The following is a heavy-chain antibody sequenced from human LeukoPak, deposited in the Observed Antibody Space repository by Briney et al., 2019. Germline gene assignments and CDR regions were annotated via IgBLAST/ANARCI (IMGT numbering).Heavy chain of an antibody. J-gene: IGHJ4*02. D-gene: IGHD6-19*01. CDR3: ARSGYSSGWYHY. CDR2: IYYSGST. Sequence: SETLSLTCTVSGGSISSYYWSWIRQPPGKGLEWIGYIYYSGSTNYNPSLKSRVTISVDTSKNQFSLKLSSVTAADTAVYYCARSGYSSGWYHYWGRGTLVTVSS. V-gene: IGHV4-59*01. CDR1: GGSISSYY.